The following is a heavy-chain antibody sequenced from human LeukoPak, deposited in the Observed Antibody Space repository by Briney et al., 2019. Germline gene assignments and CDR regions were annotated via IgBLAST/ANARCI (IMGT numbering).Heavy chain of an antibody. V-gene: IGHV4-39*01. CDR3: ASLHYDSSGYYGKLFDY. Sequence: SETLSLTCTVSSGSLSSSSYYWGWIRQPPGRGLEWIGSIYYSGSAYYNPSLKSRVTMSVDTSKNQFSLELSSVTAADTAVYYCASLHYDSSGYYGKLFDYWGQGTLVTVSS. CDR2: IYYSGSA. J-gene: IGHJ4*02. CDR1: SGSLSSSSYY. D-gene: IGHD3-22*01.